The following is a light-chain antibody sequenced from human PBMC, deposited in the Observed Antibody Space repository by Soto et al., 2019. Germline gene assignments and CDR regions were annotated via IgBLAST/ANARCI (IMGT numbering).Light chain of an antibody. J-gene: IGKJ1*01. CDR3: QQRSNWPPWT. V-gene: IGKV3D-20*02. CDR2: AAS. CDR1: QSVSSSH. Sequence: EIVLTQSPGTLSLSPGERATLSCRASQSVSSSHLAWYQHKPGQAPRLLIYAASSRATGSPDRFSGGGSGTDFTLTISSLEPEDFAVYYCQQRSNWPPWTFGQGTKVDIK.